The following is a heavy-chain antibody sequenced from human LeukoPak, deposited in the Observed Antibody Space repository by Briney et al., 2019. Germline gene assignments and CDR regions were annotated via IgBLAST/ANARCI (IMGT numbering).Heavy chain of an antibody. Sequence: GGSLRLSCAASGFTVSSNYMSWVRQAPGKGLEWVSVIYSGGSTYYADSVKGRFTISRDNSKNTLYLQMNSLRAEDTAVYYCVIGEKYSSGGYDSVWGQGTLATVSS. D-gene: IGHD6-19*01. CDR3: VIGEKYSSGGYDSV. CDR2: IYSGGST. V-gene: IGHV3-53*01. CDR1: GFTVSSNY. J-gene: IGHJ4*02.